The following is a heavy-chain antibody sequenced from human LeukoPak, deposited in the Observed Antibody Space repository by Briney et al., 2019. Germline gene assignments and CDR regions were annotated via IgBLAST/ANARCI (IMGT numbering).Heavy chain of an antibody. J-gene: IGHJ3*02. CDR3: AREGDRRYSYGGDAFDI. CDR2: IYYSGST. CDR1: GGSISSGDYY. Sequence: PSETLSLTCTVSGGSISSGDYYWSWIRQPPGKGLEWIGYIYYSGSTNYNPSLKSRVTISVDTSKNQFSLKLSSVTAADTAVYYCAREGDRRYSYGGDAFDIWGQGTMVTVSS. D-gene: IGHD5-18*01. V-gene: IGHV4-61*08.